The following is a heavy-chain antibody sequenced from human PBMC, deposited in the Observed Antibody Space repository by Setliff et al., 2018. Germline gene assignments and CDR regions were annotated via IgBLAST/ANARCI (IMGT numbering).Heavy chain of an antibody. V-gene: IGHV1-69*10. J-gene: IGHJ4*02. CDR2: IIPILGIA. CDR3: ARERATGYCSGGSCYDPYYFDY. D-gene: IGHD2-15*01. CDR1: GGTFSSYA. Sequence: GASVKVSCKASGGTFSSYAISWVRQAPGRGLEWMGGIIPILGIANYAQKFQGRVTITADESTSTAYMELSSLRSEDTAVYYCARERATGYCSGGSCYDPYYFDYWGQGTLVTVS.